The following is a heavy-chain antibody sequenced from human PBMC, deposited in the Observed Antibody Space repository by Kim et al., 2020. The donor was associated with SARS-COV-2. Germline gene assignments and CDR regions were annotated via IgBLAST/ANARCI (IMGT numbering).Heavy chain of an antibody. V-gene: IGHV3-11*01. CDR3: ARDIHNFWSGGMGSYYGMDV. J-gene: IGHJ6*02. CDR1: GFTFSDYY. CDR2: ISSSGSTI. D-gene: IGHD3-3*01. Sequence: GGSLRLSCAASGFTFSDYYMSWIRQAPGKGLEWVSYISSSGSTIYYADSVKGRFTMSRDNAKNSLYLQMNSLRAEDTAVYYCARDIHNFWSGGMGSYYGMDVWGQGTTVTVSS.